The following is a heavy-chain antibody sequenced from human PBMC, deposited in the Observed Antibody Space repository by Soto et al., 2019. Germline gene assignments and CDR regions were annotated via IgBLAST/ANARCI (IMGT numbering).Heavy chain of an antibody. D-gene: IGHD3-22*01. CDR3: AMNPPDYYDRSGYYAFGY. V-gene: IGHV1-69*13. Sequence: SVKVSCKASGGTFSSYAISWVRQAPGQGLEWMGGIIPIFGTANYAQKFQGRVTITADESTSTAYMELSSLRSEDTAVYYCAMNPPDYYDRSGYYAFGYWGQGTLVTVSS. CDR2: IIPIFGTA. J-gene: IGHJ4*02. CDR1: GGTFSSYA.